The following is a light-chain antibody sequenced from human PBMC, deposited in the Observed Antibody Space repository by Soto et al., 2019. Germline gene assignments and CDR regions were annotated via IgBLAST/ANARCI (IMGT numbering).Light chain of an antibody. Sequence: DVVMTQSPATLAVSLGERAAINCKSSQNLLFTSNNKNSLAWYQQKPGQPPKLLIYWASTRESGAPDRFSGSGSERDFTLTISSLQAEDVAVYYCQQYHTTPNTFGQGTKLEIK. CDR2: WAS. J-gene: IGKJ2*01. V-gene: IGKV4-1*01. CDR1: QNLLFTSNNKNS. CDR3: QQYHTTPNT.